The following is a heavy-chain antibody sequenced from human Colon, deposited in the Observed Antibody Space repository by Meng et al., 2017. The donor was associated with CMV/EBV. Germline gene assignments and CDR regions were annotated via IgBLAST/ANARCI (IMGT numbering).Heavy chain of an antibody. D-gene: IGHD3-3*01. J-gene: IGHJ4*02. CDR1: GFTFDTYW. CDR3: ARGPPSPAYNFWSNNYFAS. V-gene: IGHV3-7*01. CDR2: IKQDGSER. Sequence: GESLKISCAASGFTFDTYWMAWVRQAPGKGLEWVAIIKQDGSERYSVDSMKGRFTISRDNAEQSLFLQMNSLRVEDTAVYYCARGPPSPAYNFWSNNYFASWGQGILVTVSS.